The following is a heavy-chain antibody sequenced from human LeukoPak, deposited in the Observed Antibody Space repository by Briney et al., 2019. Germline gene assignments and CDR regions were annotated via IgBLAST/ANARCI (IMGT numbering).Heavy chain of an antibody. CDR3: ATDPSSRY. Sequence: SGGSLRLSCAASGFTVSDNYMSWVRQAPGKGLEWVSVIYSGGSIYYADSVKGRFTISRDNSKNTLYLQMNSLRAEDTAVYYCATDPSSRYWGQGTLVTVSS. CDR2: IYSGGSI. V-gene: IGHV3-53*01. D-gene: IGHD6-25*01. J-gene: IGHJ4*02. CDR1: GFTVSDNY.